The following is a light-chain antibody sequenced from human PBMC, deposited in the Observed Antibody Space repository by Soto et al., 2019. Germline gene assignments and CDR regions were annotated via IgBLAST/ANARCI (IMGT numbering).Light chain of an antibody. CDR1: QPLNNN. Sequence: EIVMTQSPATLSVSPGDRATLSCRAGQPLNNNVAWYQHKPGQAPRLLIYGASTRATGISARFSGSGSGTEFTLTISSLQSEDFAVYYCQRYEKWPPSITFGQGTRLEIK. V-gene: IGKV3-15*01. J-gene: IGKJ5*01. CDR3: QRYEKWPPSIT. CDR2: GAS.